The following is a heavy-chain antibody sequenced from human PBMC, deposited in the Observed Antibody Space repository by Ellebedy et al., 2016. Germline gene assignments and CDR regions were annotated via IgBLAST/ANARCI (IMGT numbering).Heavy chain of an antibody. Sequence: GGSLRLXCTTSGFTFDDYALHWVRQVPGKGLEWVSGISWDSLHIGYADSVRGRFTISRDNDKNYLYLQMSSLSAEDTAFYYCARGLQLATTRLDYWGRGALVTVSS. J-gene: IGHJ4*02. CDR2: ISWDSLHI. CDR3: ARGLQLATTRLDY. CDR1: GFTFDDYA. D-gene: IGHD1-26*01. V-gene: IGHV3-9*01.